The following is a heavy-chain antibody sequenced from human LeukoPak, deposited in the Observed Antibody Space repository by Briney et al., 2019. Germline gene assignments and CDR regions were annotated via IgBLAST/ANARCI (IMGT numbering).Heavy chain of an antibody. J-gene: IGHJ4*02. D-gene: IGHD3-22*01. Sequence: ASXKVSCKASGYTFTSYGISWVRQAPGQGREWMGWTSAYNGKTNNAQKLQGRGTITTETYTRTEYMEMRRQRSDDTAVYYCARARPVDNMIVDSEGFDYWGQGTLVTVSS. CDR3: ARARPVDNMIVDSEGFDY. V-gene: IGHV1-18*01. CDR1: GYTFTSYG. CDR2: TSAYNGKT.